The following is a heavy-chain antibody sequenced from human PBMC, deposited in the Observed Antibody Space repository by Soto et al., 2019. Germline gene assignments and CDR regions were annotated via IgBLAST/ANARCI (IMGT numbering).Heavy chain of an antibody. CDR2: IGTAGDP. CDR3: ARAAKLTTGDPTYYFDY. J-gene: IGHJ4*02. Sequence: PVGSLRLSCAASGFTFSSYDMHWVRQATGKGLEWVSAIGTAGDPYYPGSVKGRFTISRENAKNSLYLQMNSLRAGDTAVYYCARAAKLTTGDPTYYFDYWGQGTLVTVSS. V-gene: IGHV3-13*05. CDR1: GFTFSSYD. D-gene: IGHD1-1*01.